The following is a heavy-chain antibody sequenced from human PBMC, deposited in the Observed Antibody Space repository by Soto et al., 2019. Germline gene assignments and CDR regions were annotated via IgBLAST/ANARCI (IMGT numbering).Heavy chain of an antibody. CDR2: INPSGGST. CDR1: GYTFTSYY. V-gene: IGHV1-46*01. D-gene: IGHD5-12*01. Sequence: ASVKVSCKASGYTFTSYYMHWVRQAPGQGLEWMGIINPSGGSTSYAQKFQGRVTMTRDTSTSTVYMELSSLRSEDTAVYYCATSAGGYSGYDERIRNPNWFDPWGQGTLVTVSS. CDR3: ATSAGGYSGYDERIRNPNWFDP. J-gene: IGHJ5*02.